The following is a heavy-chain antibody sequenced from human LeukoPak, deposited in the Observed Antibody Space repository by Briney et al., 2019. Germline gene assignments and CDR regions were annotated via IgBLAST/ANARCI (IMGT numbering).Heavy chain of an antibody. CDR2: ISSSGSTI. J-gene: IGHJ4*02. CDR1: GFTFSSYW. CDR3: ARVGAQSAYFDY. Sequence: GGSLRLSCAASGFTFSSYWMNWVRQAPGKGLKWVSYISSSGSTIYYADSVKGRFTISRDNAKNSLYLQMNSLRAEDTAVYYCARVGAQSAYFDYWGQGTLVTVSS. D-gene: IGHD3-10*01. V-gene: IGHV3-48*04.